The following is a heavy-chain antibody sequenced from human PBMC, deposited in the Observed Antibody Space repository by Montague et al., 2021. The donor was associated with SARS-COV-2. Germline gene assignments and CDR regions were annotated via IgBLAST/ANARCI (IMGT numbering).Heavy chain of an antibody. CDR2: IYYSGST. D-gene: IGHD3-9*01. CDR3: ARDSRTYFDWLFPDSGSYYYSVHV. Sequence: SETLSLTCTVSGGSISSYYWSWIRQPPGRGLEWIGYIYYSGSTNYNPSLKSRVTISVDTSKNQFSLKLSSVTAADTAVYYCARDSRTYFDWLFPDSGSYYYSVHVWGKGTTVTVSS. J-gene: IGHJ6*03. CDR1: GGSISSYY. V-gene: IGHV4-59*01.